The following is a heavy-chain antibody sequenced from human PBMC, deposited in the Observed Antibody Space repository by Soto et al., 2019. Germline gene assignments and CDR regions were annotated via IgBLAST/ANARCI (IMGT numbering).Heavy chain of an antibody. CDR2: INPNSGGT. J-gene: IGHJ4*02. CDR3: AREGIAVAGKSRYFDY. V-gene: IGHV1-2*02. D-gene: IGHD6-19*01. Sequence: ASVKVSCKASGYTFTGYYMHWVRQAPGQGLEWMGWINPNSGGTNYAQKFQGRVTMTRDTSISTAYMELSRLRSDDTAVYYCAREGIAVAGKSRYFDYWGQGTLVTV. CDR1: GYTFTGYY.